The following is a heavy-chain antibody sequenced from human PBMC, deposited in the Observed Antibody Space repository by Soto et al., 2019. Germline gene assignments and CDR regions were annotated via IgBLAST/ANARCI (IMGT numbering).Heavy chain of an antibody. CDR2: ISSNGGST. Sequence: EVQLVESGGGLVQPGGSLRLSCAASGFTFSSYAMHWVRQAPGKGLKYVSAISSNGGSTYYANSVKGRFTISRYNSNNSLYLQMCSLRAEDMAVYYCARGGLRAIVVVAAVMLIAAWYCDLWGRGTLVTVSS. CDR1: GFTFSSYA. J-gene: IGHJ2*01. V-gene: IGHV3-64*01. D-gene: IGHD2-2*01. CDR3: ARGGLRAIVVVAAVMLIAAWYCDL.